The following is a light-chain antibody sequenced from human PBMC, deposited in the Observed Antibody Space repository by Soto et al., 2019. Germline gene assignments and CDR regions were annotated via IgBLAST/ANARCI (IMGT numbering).Light chain of an antibody. CDR2: HVT. J-gene: IGLJ1*01. CDR3: NSYTSTSTPDV. Sequence: QSALTQPASVSGSPGQSITISCTGTSSDVGGYNYVSWYQHHPGKAPKVMIYHVTNRPSGVSNRFSGSKSGNTASLTISGLQAEDEADYYCNSYTSTSTPDVFGTGTKVTVL. V-gene: IGLV2-14*03. CDR1: SSDVGGYNY.